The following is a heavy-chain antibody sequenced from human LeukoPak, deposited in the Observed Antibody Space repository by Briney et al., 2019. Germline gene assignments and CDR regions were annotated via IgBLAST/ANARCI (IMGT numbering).Heavy chain of an antibody. J-gene: IGHJ4*02. Sequence: PGGSLRLSCAASGFTFNSYSMNWVRQAPGKGLEWVSAISGSGGSTYYADSVKGRFTISRDNSKNTLYLQMNSLRAEDTAVYYCAKDENRLERLFFFDYWGQGTLVTVSS. CDR3: AKDENRLERLFFFDY. CDR1: GFTFNSYS. D-gene: IGHD3-3*01. V-gene: IGHV3-23*01. CDR2: ISGSGGST.